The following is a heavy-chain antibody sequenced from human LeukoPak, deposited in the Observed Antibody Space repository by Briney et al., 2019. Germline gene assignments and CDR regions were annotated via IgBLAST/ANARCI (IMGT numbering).Heavy chain of an antibody. D-gene: IGHD1-26*01. Sequence: SETLSLTRTVSGGFISSYYWSWIRQPPGKGLEWIGYIYYSRTTEYNPSLKSRVTISADTSKNQFSLKLNSVTAADTAVYYCVRRQWELQYFDLWGRGTLVAVSS. CDR1: GGFISSYY. J-gene: IGHJ2*01. CDR3: VRRQWELQYFDL. CDR2: IYYSRTT. V-gene: IGHV4-59*01.